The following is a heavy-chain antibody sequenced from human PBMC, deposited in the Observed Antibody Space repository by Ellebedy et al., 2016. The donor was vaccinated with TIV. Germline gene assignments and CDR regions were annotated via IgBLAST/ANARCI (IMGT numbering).Heavy chain of an antibody. CDR2: ISYDGSNK. Sequence: PGGSLRLSCAASGFTFSSYGMHWVRQAPGKGLEWVAVISYDGSNKYYADSVKGRFTISRDNSKNTLYLQMNSLRAEDTAVYYCARSLWGQYSYGTFDYWGQGTLVTVSS. CDR3: ARSLWGQYSYGTFDY. CDR1: GFTFSSYG. V-gene: IGHV3-30*03. D-gene: IGHD5-18*01. J-gene: IGHJ4*02.